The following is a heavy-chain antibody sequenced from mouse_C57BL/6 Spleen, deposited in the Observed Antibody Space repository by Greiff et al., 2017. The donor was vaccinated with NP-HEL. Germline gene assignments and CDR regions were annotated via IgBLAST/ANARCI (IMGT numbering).Heavy chain of an antibody. CDR1: GYTFTDYY. J-gene: IGHJ1*03. CDR3: ARDTTVHWYFDV. Sequence: QVQLQQSGAELVRPGASVKLSCKASGYTFTDYYINWVKQRPGQGLEWIARIYPGSGNTYYNEKFKGKATLTAEKSSSTAYMQLSSLTSEDSAVYFCARDTTVHWYFDVWGTGTTVTVSS. D-gene: IGHD1-1*01. V-gene: IGHV1-76*01. CDR2: IYPGSGNT.